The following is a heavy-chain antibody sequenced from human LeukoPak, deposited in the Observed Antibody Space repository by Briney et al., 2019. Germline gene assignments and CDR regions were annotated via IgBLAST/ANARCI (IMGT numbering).Heavy chain of an antibody. D-gene: IGHD3-10*01. J-gene: IGHJ5*02. CDR2: IYYSGST. CDR1: GGSISSGDYS. CDR3: ASGVPNWFDP. V-gene: IGHV4-30-4*01. Sequence: SETLSLTCTVSGGSISSGDYSWSWIRQPPGQGLEWIGYIYYSGSTYYNPSLKSRVTISVDTSKNQFSLKLSSVTAADTAVYYCASGVPNWFDPWGQGTLVTVSS.